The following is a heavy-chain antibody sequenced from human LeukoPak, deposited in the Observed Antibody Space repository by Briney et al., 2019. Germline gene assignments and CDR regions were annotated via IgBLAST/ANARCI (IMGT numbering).Heavy chain of an antibody. CDR1: GFSLSTSGVG. J-gene: IGHJ4*02. Sequence: ESGPTLVNPTQTLTLTCTFSGFSLSTSGVGVGWIRQPPGKGLEWIGEINHSGSTNYNASLKSRVTISVDTSKNQFSLKLSSVTAADTAVYYCARGPRLYSGYDFLRYWGQGTLVTVSS. CDR2: INHSGST. D-gene: IGHD5-12*01. V-gene: IGHV4-39*07. CDR3: ARGPRLYSGYDFLRY.